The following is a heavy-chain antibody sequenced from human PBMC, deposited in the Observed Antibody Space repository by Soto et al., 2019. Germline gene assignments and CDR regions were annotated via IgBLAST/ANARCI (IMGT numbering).Heavy chain of an antibody. J-gene: IGHJ4*02. V-gene: IGHV4-34*01. D-gene: IGHD3-10*01. CDR1: GGSFSGYY. CDR2: INHSGST. Sequence: NPSETLSLTCAVYGGSFSGYYWSWIRQPPGKGLEWIGEINHSGSTNYNPSLKSRVTISVDTSKNQFSLKLSSVTAADTAVYYCARVAYYGSGSYYNPFDYWGQGTLVTVSS. CDR3: ARVAYYGSGSYYNPFDY.